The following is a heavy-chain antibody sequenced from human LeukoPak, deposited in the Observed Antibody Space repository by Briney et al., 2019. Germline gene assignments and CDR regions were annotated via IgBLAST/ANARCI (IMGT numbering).Heavy chain of an antibody. CDR1: AFTFSSYG. V-gene: IGHV3-23*01. D-gene: IGHD2-21*01. CDR3: AKGHIGDSGYYYFDL. Sequence: GGSLRLSCAASAFTFSSYGMSWVRQAPGKGLEWVSGISGSGGSTYFADSVKGRFTISRDNSKNTLYLQMNSLRAEDTAVYYCAKGHIGDSGYYYFDLWGRGTLVTVSS. J-gene: IGHJ2*01. CDR2: ISGSGGST.